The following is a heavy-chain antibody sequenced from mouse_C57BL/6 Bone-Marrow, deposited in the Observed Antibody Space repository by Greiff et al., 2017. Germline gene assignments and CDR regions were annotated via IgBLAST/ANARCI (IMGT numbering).Heavy chain of an antibody. D-gene: IGHD1-1*01. CDR3: ARGGYYGSAWFAY. Sequence: ESGPGLVKPSQSLSLTCSVTGYSITSGYYWNWIRQFPGNKLEWMGYISYDGSNNYNPSLKNRISITRDTSKNQFFLKLNSVTTEDTATYYCARGGYYGSAWFAYWGQGTLVTVSA. V-gene: IGHV3-6*01. CDR1: GYSITSGYY. CDR2: ISYDGSN. J-gene: IGHJ3*01.